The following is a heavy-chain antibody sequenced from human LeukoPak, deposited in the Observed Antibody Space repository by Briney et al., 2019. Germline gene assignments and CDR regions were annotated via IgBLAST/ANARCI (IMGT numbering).Heavy chain of an antibody. CDR1: GFTFSSYA. CDR3: TTDPDCSSTSCYPY. J-gene: IGHJ4*02. D-gene: IGHD2-2*01. CDR2: ISYDGSNK. V-gene: IGHV3-30*04. Sequence: GGSLRLSCAASGFTFSSYAMHWVRQAPGKGLEWVAVISYDGSNKYYADSVKGRFTISRDNSKNTLYLQMNSLKTEDTAVYYCTTDPDCSSTSCYPYWGQGTLVTVSS.